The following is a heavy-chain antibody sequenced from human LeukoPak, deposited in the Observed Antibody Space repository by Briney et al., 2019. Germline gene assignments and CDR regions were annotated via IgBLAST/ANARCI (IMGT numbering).Heavy chain of an antibody. CDR2: IYYSGTT. CDR1: GDSISSSY. D-gene: IGHD1-26*01. Sequence: PSETLSLTCTVSGDSISSSYWSWIRQPPGKGLEWIGHIYYSGTTSYNPSLKSRVTISLKSSKNQFSLNLTSVTAADTAVYYCARDVGATPGYFDYWGQGTLVTVSS. V-gene: IGHV4-59*01. CDR3: ARDVGATPGYFDY. J-gene: IGHJ4*02.